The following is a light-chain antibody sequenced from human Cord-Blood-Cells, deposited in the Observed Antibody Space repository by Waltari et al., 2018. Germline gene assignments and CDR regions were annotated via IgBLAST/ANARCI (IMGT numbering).Light chain of an antibody. J-gene: IGKJ1*01. CDR2: DAS. CDR3: QQYNSYSGT. V-gene: IGKV1-5*01. Sequence: DIQMTQSPSTLSGSVGDRVTITCRASQSISSWLAWYQQKPGKAPKLLIYDASSLESGVPSRFSGIGAGTEFTLTITSLQPDDFATYYCQQYNSYSGTFGQGTKVEIK. CDR1: QSISSW.